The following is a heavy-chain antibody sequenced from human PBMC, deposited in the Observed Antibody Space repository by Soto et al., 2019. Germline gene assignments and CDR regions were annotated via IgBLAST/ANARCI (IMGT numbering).Heavy chain of an antibody. D-gene: IGHD3-10*01. CDR1: GGSISSSSYY. CDR2: IYYSGST. V-gene: IGHV4-39*01. J-gene: IGHJ5*02. CDR3: AGIWFGELHLT. Sequence: QLQLQESGPGLVKPSETLSLTCTVSGGSISSSSYYWGWIRQPPGKGLEWIGSIYYSGSTYYNPSLESRVTISVDTSKNQFSLKLSSVTAADTAVYYCAGIWFGELHLTWGQGTLVTVSS.